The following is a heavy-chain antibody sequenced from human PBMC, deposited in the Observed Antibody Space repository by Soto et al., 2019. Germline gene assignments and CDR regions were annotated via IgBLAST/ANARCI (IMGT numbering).Heavy chain of an antibody. J-gene: IGHJ4*02. V-gene: IGHV3-23*01. CDR1: GFTFSNYA. CDR2: IRGSGGST. Sequence: EVQLLESGGGLVQPGGSLRLSCAASGFTFSNYAMSWVRQAPGKGLEWVSGIRGSGGSTYYADSVKGRFTISRDNSKNTLYVQMNRLRAEDMAVYYCAKDAQWELLLRYFDYWGQGTLVTVFS. CDR3: AKDAQWELLLRYFDY. D-gene: IGHD1-26*01.